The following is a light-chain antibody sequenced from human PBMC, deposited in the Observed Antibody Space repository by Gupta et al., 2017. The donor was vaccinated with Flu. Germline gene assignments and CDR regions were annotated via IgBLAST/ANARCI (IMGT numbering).Light chain of an antibody. Sequence: AIQMTQSPSSLSASVGDRVTITCRASQGIRTDLGWYQQKPGKAPKLLIYAASSLQSGVPSRFSGSRSDTDFTLTISSLQPEDFATYYCRQNDNYPLTFGAGTKVEIK. CDR1: QGIRTD. J-gene: IGKJ4*01. V-gene: IGKV1-6*01. CDR2: AAS. CDR3: RQNDNYPLT.